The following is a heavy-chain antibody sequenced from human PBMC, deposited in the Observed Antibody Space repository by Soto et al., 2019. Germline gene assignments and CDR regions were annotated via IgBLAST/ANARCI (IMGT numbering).Heavy chain of an antibody. Sequence: GASVKVSCKASGYTFTGYGISWVRQAPGQGLEWMGWISAYNGNTNYAQKLQGRVTMTTDTSTSTAYMELRSLRSDDTAVYYCARDAVNILRGVIDNWGQGTLVTVSS. D-gene: IGHD3-10*01. CDR3: ARDAVNILRGVIDN. V-gene: IGHV1-18*01. CDR1: GYTFTGYG. J-gene: IGHJ4*02. CDR2: ISAYNGNT.